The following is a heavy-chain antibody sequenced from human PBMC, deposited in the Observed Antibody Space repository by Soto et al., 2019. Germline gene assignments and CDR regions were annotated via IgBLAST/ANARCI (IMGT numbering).Heavy chain of an antibody. CDR3: VRVRPTFFGVVNPLEY. V-gene: IGHV1-18*04. Sequence: ASVKVSCKASGYTFTSYGFSWVRQAPGQGIEWMGWISGYNGNTDYAQKFQGRVIMTTDTSTSTAYMEVRSLRSDDTAIYYCVRVRPTFFGVVNPLEYWGQGTLVTVSS. D-gene: IGHD3-3*01. CDR1: GYTFTSYG. J-gene: IGHJ4*02. CDR2: ISGYNGNT.